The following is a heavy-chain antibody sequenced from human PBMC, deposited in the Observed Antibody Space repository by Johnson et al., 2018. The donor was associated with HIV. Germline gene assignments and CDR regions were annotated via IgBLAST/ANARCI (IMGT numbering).Heavy chain of an antibody. J-gene: IGHJ3*02. CDR3: ARRTVTALFDI. Sequence: LLVESGGVVVQTGGSLRLSCAASGFIFDDSAMHWVRQAPGKGLEWVAGINWNIGSIGYADSVKGRFTISRDKAKNSLILQMNSLRDEDTAVYYCARRTVTALFDIWGQGTLVTVSS. CDR1: GFIFDDSA. CDR2: INWNIGSI. V-gene: IGHV3-9*01. D-gene: IGHD4-17*01.